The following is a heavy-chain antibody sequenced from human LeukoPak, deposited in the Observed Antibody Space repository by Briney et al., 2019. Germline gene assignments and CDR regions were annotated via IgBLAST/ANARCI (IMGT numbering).Heavy chain of an antibody. CDR1: GYTFNDYY. J-gene: IGHJ4*02. CDR3: ARVGEFGINSAMVLPD. V-gene: IGHV1-69*13. Sequence: GASVKVSCKASGYTFNDYYMHWVRQAPGQGLEWMGGIIPIFRRANYAQKFQDRLTITADESTTEVYMELTRLKSDDTAIYYCARVGEFGINSAMVLPDWGQGSLVTVSS. D-gene: IGHD3-16*01. CDR2: IIPIFRRA.